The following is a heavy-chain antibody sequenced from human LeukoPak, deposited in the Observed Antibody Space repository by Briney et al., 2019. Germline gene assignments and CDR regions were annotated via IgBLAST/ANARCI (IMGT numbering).Heavy chain of an antibody. J-gene: IGHJ4*02. D-gene: IGHD4-17*01. CDR1: GFTFSGYG. CDR3: AKNRGDKPYYFDY. V-gene: IGHV3-30*02. Sequence: PGGSLRLSCAASGFTFSGYGMHWVRQAPGKGLEWVAFIRYDGSNKYYADSVKGRFTISRDNSKNTLYLQMNSLRAEDTAVYYCAKNRGDKPYYFDYWGQGTLVTVSS. CDR2: IRYDGSNK.